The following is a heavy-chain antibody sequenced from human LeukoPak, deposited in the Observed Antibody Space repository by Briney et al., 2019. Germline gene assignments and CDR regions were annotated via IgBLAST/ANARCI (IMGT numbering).Heavy chain of an antibody. J-gene: IGHJ6*03. V-gene: IGHV3-48*03. CDR1: GFTFSSYE. D-gene: IGHD3-10*01. CDR2: ISKSGDTI. Sequence: PGGSLRLSCAASGFTFSSYEMNWVRQAPGKGLEWVSYISKSGDTIYYADSVKGRFTISRDNAKNSLYLQMNSLRAEDTAVYYCAREGSGFGELLSLYYYYYMDVWDKGTTVTVSS. CDR3: AREGSGFGELLSLYYYYYMDV.